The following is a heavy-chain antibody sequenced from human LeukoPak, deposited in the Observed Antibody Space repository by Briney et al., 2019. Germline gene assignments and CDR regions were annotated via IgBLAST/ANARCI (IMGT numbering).Heavy chain of an antibody. V-gene: IGHV3-53*01. Sequence: GGSLRLSCAASGFTVSSNYMGWVRQAPGKGLEWVSIIYSGGNTDYTDSVKGRFTISRDNSKNTLYLQMNSLRAEDTAVYYCAKAGGATVTRYYFDYWGQGTLVTVSS. D-gene: IGHD4-17*01. CDR2: IYSGGNT. CDR3: AKAGGATVTRYYFDY. CDR1: GFTVSSNY. J-gene: IGHJ4*02.